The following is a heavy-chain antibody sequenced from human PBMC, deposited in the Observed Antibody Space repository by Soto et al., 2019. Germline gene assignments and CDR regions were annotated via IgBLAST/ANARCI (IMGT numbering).Heavy chain of an antibody. J-gene: IGHJ6*02. CDR1: GYTFTSYG. CDR2: ISAYNGNT. D-gene: IGHD3-3*01. Sequence: ASVKVSCKASGYTFTSYGISWVRQAPGQGLEWMGWISAYNGNTNYAQKLQGRVTMTTDTSTSTAYMELRSLRSDDTAVYYCARMGATIFGVVTPDYYYYGMDVWGQGTTVTASS. CDR3: ARMGATIFGVVTPDYYYYGMDV. V-gene: IGHV1-18*01.